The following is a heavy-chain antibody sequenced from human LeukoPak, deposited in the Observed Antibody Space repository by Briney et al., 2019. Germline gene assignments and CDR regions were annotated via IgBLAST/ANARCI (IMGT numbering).Heavy chain of an antibody. J-gene: IGHJ4*02. V-gene: IGHV4-34*01. Sequence: SETLSLTCAVFGGSFSGYYWSWIRQPSGKGPEWIGEINHSGTTNYNPSLKSRVTISVDTSKNQFSLKLNSVSAADTAVYFSAREGASVTNLDYWGQGTLVTVSS. CDR3: AREGASVTNLDY. CDR1: GGSFSGYY. D-gene: IGHD1-14*01. CDR2: INHSGTT.